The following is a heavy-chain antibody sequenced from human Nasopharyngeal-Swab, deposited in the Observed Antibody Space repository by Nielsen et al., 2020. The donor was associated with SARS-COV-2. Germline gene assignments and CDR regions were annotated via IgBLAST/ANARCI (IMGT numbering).Heavy chain of an antibody. J-gene: IGHJ6*02. V-gene: IGHV3-21*06. D-gene: IGHD6-13*01. Sequence: WIRQPPGKGMEWVASISGSNNYTYYADPVKGRFTISRDNAKNSLFLQVNSLRAEDTAAYYCAREGGRFSSTWYYYSYGMDVWGQGTTVTVSS. CDR3: AREGGRFSSTWYYYSYGMDV. CDR2: ISGSNNYT.